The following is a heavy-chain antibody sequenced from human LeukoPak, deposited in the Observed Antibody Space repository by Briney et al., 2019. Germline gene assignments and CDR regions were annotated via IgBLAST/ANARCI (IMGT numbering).Heavy chain of an antibody. Sequence: SETLSLTCTVSGGSISSYYWSWIRQPPGKGLEWIGYIYYSGSTNYNPSLKSRVTISVDTSKNQFSLKLSSVTAADTAVYYCARDTDSLYYFDYWGQGTLVTVSS. J-gene: IGHJ4*02. CDR2: IYYSGST. V-gene: IGHV4-59*01. CDR1: GGSISSYY. D-gene: IGHD5/OR15-5a*01. CDR3: ARDTDSLYYFDY.